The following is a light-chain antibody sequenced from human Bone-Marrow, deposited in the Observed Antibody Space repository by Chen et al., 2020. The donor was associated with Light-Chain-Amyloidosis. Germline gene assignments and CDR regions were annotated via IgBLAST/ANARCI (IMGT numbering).Light chain of an antibody. CDR3: QQYGTSPLT. Sequence: DIVLTQSPGTLSLSPGEGANLSCRASQTIRSNYLTWYQQKFGQAPRLLIYGSSSRATGIPDRFTGSGSGTDFTLTINRLEPEDFAMYYWQQYGTSPLTFGGGTKVEIK. CDR2: GSS. CDR1: QTIRSNY. V-gene: IGKV3-20*01. J-gene: IGKJ4*01.